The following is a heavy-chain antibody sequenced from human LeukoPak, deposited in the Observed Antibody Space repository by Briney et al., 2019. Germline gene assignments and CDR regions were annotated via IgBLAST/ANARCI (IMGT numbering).Heavy chain of an antibody. CDR3: ARGYRRFDY. J-gene: IGHJ4*02. V-gene: IGHV4-59*12. D-gene: IGHD2-15*01. CDR2: IYYGGST. Sequence: SETLSLTCTVSGGSISSYYWSWIRQPPGKGLEWIGYIYYGGSTNYNPSLKSRVTISVDTSKNQFSLKLSSVTAADTAVYYCARGYRRFDYWGQGTLVTVSS. CDR1: GGSISSYY.